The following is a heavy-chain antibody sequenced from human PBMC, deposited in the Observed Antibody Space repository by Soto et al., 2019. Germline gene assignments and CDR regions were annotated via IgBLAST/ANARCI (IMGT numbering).Heavy chain of an antibody. J-gene: IGHJ4*02. CDR2: SNIDGIT. V-gene: IGHV3-74*01. Sequence: EVQLVESGGGLVQPGGSLRLSCAASGFTFSSYWMHWVRQAPGKGLVWVSRSNIDGITSYADSVKGRFTISRDTAKNTMYLQTTTLGAGDPAVYDCARGDGDNYDGHGYLARHWGQGTLVTVSS. D-gene: IGHD3-22*01. CDR1: GFTFSSYW. CDR3: ARGDGDNYDGHGYLARH.